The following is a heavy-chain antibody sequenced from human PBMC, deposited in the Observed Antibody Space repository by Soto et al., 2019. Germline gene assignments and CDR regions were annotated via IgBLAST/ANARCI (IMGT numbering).Heavy chain of an antibody. Sequence: QVHLQEAGPGLVKPSQTLSLTCTVSGDSISSGGYYWSWIRQHPGKGLEWIGYIYYSGTTYYNPSRECRVTISADTADNQFSLKVNAVTVADTAVYYFASTYYTGSSGPFDYWGQGTLVTVSS. V-gene: IGHV4-31*03. CDR3: ASTYYTGSSGPFDY. J-gene: IGHJ4*02. D-gene: IGHD3-22*01. CDR1: GDSISSGGYY. CDR2: IYYSGTT.